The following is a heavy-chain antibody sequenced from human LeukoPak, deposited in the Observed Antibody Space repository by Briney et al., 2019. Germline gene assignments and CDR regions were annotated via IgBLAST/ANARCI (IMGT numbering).Heavy chain of an antibody. J-gene: IGHJ3*02. Sequence: ASVKVSCRASDYTFTNNGISWVRQAPGQGLEWMGWISAYNGNTIYAQKFQGRVTMTTDTSTSTAYMELRSLRSDDTAVYYCARDQRITQIVVVTDTFDIWGQGTMVTVSS. CDR1: DYTFTNNG. D-gene: IGHD3-22*01. CDR2: ISAYNGNT. V-gene: IGHV1-18*01. CDR3: ARDQRITQIVVVTDTFDI.